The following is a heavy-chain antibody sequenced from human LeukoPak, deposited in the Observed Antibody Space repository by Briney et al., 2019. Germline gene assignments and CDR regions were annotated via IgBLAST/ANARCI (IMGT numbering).Heavy chain of an antibody. CDR2: IYSSGST. D-gene: IGHD3-22*01. J-gene: IGHJ4*02. CDR1: GGSISSYY. CDR3: ARGGYYYDSSGYYDYFDY. V-gene: IGHV4-4*07. Sequence: SETLSLTCTVSGGSISSYYWSWIRQPAGKGLEFIGRIYSSGSTNYNPSLKSRVTMSVDTSKNQFSLNLSSVPAADTAVYYCARGGYYYDSSGYYDYFDYWGQGTLVTVSS.